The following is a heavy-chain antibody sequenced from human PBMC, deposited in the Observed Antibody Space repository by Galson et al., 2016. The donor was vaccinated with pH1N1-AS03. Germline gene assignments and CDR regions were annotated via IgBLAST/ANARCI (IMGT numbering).Heavy chain of an antibody. J-gene: IGHJ4*02. D-gene: IGHD1-26*01. CDR3: AGAPPYSGSLYYFDS. V-gene: IGHV3-48*03. CDR1: GFTFRIHE. Sequence: SLRLSCAAFGFTFRIHEMNWVRQAPGKGLEWVAYISDSGGARYHADSVKGRFTISRDNDRKSLYLQMNSLRAEDTALYYCAGAPPYSGSLYYFDSWGQGALVTVSS. CDR2: ISDSGGAR.